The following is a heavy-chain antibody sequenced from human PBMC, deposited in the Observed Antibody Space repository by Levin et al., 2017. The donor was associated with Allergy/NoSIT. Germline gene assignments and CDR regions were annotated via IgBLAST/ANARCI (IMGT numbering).Heavy chain of an antibody. CDR2: ISYDGSNK. CDR1: GFTFSSYA. Sequence: GESLKISCAASGFTFSSYAMHWVRQAPGKGLEWVAVISYDGSNKYYADSVKGRFTISRDNSKNTLYLQMNSLRAEDTAVYYCARGTGGSLLWFGELGPSFDYWGQGTLVTVSS. D-gene: IGHD3-10*01. CDR3: ARGTGGSLLWFGELGPSFDY. J-gene: IGHJ4*02. V-gene: IGHV3-30-3*01.